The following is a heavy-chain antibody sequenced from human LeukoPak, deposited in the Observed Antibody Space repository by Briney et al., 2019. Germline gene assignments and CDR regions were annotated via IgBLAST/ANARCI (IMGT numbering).Heavy chain of an antibody. CDR1: GFTFSSYW. Sequence: GGSLRLSSAASGFTFSSYWMHWVRQAPGKGLVWVSRINSDGSSTSYADSVKGRFTISRDNAKNTLYLQMNSLRAEDTAVYYCAKDLHYGSADYWGQGTLVTVSS. CDR3: AKDLHYGSADY. CDR2: INSDGSST. D-gene: IGHD3-10*01. J-gene: IGHJ4*02. V-gene: IGHV3-74*01.